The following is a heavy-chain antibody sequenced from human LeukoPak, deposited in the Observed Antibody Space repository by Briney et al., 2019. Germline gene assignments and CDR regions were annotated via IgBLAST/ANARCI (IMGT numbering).Heavy chain of an antibody. V-gene: IGHV1-8*03. CDR1: GYASTTYD. CDR3: ARMNYDDSVNANWFAP. CDR2: MNPNGGET. D-gene: IGHD4-17*01. Sequence: GASVTVSCKASGYASTTYDINWVRQATGQGLEWMGWMNPNGGETGSARRFQGRVSFTSNTSISTTYMELSGLTSEDTAIYYCARMNYDDSVNANWFAPWGQG. J-gene: IGHJ5*02.